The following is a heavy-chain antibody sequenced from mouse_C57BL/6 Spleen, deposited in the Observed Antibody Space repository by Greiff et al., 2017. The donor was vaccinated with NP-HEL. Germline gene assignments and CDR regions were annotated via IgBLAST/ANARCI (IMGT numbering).Heavy chain of an antibody. Sequence: EVKVVESEGGLVQPGSSMKLSCTASGFTFSDYYMAWVRQVPEKGLEWVAIINYDGSSTYYLDSLKSRFIISRDNAKNILYLQMSSLKSEDTATYYCAREGLRTDYFDYWGQGTTLTVSS. J-gene: IGHJ2*01. CDR2: INYDGSST. CDR3: AREGLRTDYFDY. CDR1: GFTFSDYY. D-gene: IGHD1-1*01. V-gene: IGHV5-16*01.